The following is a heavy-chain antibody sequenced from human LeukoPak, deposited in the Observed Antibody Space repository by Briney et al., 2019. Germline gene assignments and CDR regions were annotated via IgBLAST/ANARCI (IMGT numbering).Heavy chain of an antibody. Sequence: ASVKVSCKVSGYTFTAYYMHWVRQAPGQGLEWMGRIDPNSGGTIYVHKFQGRVAMTRDTSISTAYMELSRLTSDDTAGYYCARTPDYSVATWGQGTLVTVSS. D-gene: IGHD4-11*01. CDR3: ARTPDYSVAT. CDR2: IDPNSGGT. V-gene: IGHV1-2*02. J-gene: IGHJ5*02. CDR1: GYTFTAYY.